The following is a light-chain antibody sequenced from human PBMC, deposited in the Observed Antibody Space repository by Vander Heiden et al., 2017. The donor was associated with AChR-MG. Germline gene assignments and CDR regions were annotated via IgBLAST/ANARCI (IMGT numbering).Light chain of an antibody. CDR3: QQYYTEPLT. CDR2: WAS. Sequence: IVMTQSPDSLAVTLSERATNHFTSSPSLLPDSRNFLAWFQQRPGQPPKLLIYWASTRASGAPDRFSGGGSGTDFTLTISSLQAEDVAVYYCQQYYTEPLTFGQGTKLQVK. CDR1: PSLLPDSRNF. V-gene: IGKV4-1*01. J-gene: IGKJ2*01.